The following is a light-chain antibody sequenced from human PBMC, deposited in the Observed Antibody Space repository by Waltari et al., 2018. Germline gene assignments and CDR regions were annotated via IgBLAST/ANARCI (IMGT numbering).Light chain of an antibody. Sequence: DIVLTQSPGTLSVSPGERATLSCRASQGVGGNYVAWYQQKPGQAPRLLIYAASTRATGIPDRFSAAGSGTDFILTISRLEPEDFAVYHCQHYGRSVTFGPGTKVNI. V-gene: IGKV3-20*01. CDR1: QGVGGNY. J-gene: IGKJ3*01. CDR3: QHYGRSVT. CDR2: AAS.